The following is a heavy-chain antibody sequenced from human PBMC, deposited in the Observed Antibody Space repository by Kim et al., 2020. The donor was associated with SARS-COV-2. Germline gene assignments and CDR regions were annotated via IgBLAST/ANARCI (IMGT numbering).Heavy chain of an antibody. J-gene: IGHJ6*02. Sequence: GGSLRLSCAASGFTFSSYWMHWVRQAPGKGLVWVSRINSDGSSTSYADSVKGRFTISRDNAKNTLYLQMNSLRAEDTAVYYCAKALYKQYYDYVWGSYRSYGMDVWGQGTTVTVSS. V-gene: IGHV3-74*01. D-gene: IGHD3-16*02. CDR1: GFTFSSYW. CDR2: INSDGSST. CDR3: AKALYKQYYDYVWGSYRSYGMDV.